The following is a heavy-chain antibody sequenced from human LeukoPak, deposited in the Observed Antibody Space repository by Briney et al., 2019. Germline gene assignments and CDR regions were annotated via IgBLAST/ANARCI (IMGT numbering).Heavy chain of an antibody. Sequence: GGSLRLSCAASGFTFSSYSMNWVRQAPGKGLEWVSYISSSSSTIYYADSVKGRFTISRDNAKNSLYLQMNSLRAEDTAVYYCARECRRLHYYYYMDVWGKGTTVTVSS. J-gene: IGHJ6*03. CDR1: GFTFSSYS. D-gene: IGHD5/OR15-5a*01. CDR2: ISSSSSTI. CDR3: ARECRRLHYYYYMDV. V-gene: IGHV3-48*01.